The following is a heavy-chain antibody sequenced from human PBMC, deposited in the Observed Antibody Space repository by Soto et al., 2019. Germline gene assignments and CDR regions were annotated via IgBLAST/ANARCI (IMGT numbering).Heavy chain of an antibody. D-gene: IGHD3-22*01. CDR2: INPSGGST. V-gene: IGHV1-46*01. CDR1: GYTFTSYY. Sequence: ASVKVSSRASGYTFTSYYIHWVRQAPGQGLQWMGMINPSGGSTSCAQKFQGRVAMTRDTSTNTVYMELSSLRSEDTAVYYCARNDTSVLDYWGQGTLVTVSS. CDR3: ARNDTSVLDY. J-gene: IGHJ4*02.